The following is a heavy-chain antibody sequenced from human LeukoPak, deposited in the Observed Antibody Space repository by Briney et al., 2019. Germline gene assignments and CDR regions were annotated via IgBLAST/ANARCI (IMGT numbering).Heavy chain of an antibody. D-gene: IGHD3-22*01. Sequence: GGSLRLSCAASGFTFSSYEMNWVRQAPGKGLEWVSYISSSGSTIYYADSVKGRFTISRDNAKNSLYLQMNSLRAEVTAVYYCAGDGYDSGTDVWGQGTTVTVSS. J-gene: IGHJ6*02. CDR3: AGDGYDSGTDV. V-gene: IGHV3-48*03. CDR1: GFTFSSYE. CDR2: ISSSGSTI.